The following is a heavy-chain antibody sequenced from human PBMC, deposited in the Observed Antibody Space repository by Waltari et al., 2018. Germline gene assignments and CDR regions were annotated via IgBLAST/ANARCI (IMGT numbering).Heavy chain of an antibody. CDR2: IYYSGVT. J-gene: IGHJ4*02. V-gene: IGHV4-39*01. Sequence: QLQLQESGPGLVKPSETLSLTCTVSGGSISSSSYYWGWIRQPPGKGLEWIGSIYYSGVTYYNPSLKSRVTISVDTSKNQFSLKLSSGTAADTAVYYCARRSSEYSSSSIDYWGQGTLVTVSS. CDR3: ARRSSEYSSSSIDY. CDR1: GGSISSSSYY. D-gene: IGHD6-6*01.